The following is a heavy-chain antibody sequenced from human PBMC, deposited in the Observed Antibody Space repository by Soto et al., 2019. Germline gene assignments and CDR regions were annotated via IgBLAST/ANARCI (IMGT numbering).Heavy chain of an antibody. J-gene: IGHJ4*02. CDR1: GYRFTTVY. CDR2: MNLDTGGT. D-gene: IGHD5-18*01. V-gene: IGHV1-2*06. CDR3: ARDGNFAFRGYSFGFDF. Sequence: ASVKVSCKASGYRFTTVYIHWVRQAPGQGLEWMGRMNLDTGGTTYAQKFQGRVTMTRDTSISTAYMEVTNLKSDDTAIYYCARDGNFAFRGYSFGFDFWGQGTLVTVSS.